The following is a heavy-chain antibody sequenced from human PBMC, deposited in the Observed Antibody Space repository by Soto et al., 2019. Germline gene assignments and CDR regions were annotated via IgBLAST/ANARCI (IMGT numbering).Heavy chain of an antibody. CDR2: TCYRSKWYN. V-gene: IGHV6-1*01. J-gene: IGHJ4*02. CDR1: GDSVSSNSAA. Sequence: CAISGDSVSSNSAAWNWIRQSPSRGLEWLGRTCYRSKWYNDYAVSVKSRITINPDTSKNQFSLQLNSVTPEDTAVYYCARVLDDIHGYNPLDYWGQGTLVTVSS. D-gene: IGHD5-12*01. CDR3: ARVLDDIHGYNPLDY.